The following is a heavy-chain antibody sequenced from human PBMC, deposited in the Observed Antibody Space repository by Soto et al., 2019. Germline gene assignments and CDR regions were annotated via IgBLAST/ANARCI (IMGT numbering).Heavy chain of an antibody. D-gene: IGHD3-22*01. CDR1: GYTFTSYG. J-gene: IGHJ3*02. CDR3: ARDRPTTMIVQAFDAFDI. V-gene: IGHV1-18*01. Sequence: ASVKVSCKASGYTFTSYGISWVRQAPGQGLEWMGWISAYNGNTNYAQKLQGRVTMTTDTSTSTAYMELRSLRSDDTAVYYCARDRPTTMIVQAFDAFDIWGQGPMVTV. CDR2: ISAYNGNT.